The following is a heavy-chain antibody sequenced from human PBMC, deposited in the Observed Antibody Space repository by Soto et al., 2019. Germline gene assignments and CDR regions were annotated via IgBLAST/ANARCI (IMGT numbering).Heavy chain of an antibody. D-gene: IGHD2-2*01. CDR1: GFTFNIYG. Sequence: GGSLRLSCAASGFTFNIYGMHWVRQAPDKGLEWVALISYDGSNQYYADSVKGRFTISRDNSKNTLFLQMNSLRADDTAVYYCASSHPAVPDAFDIWGQGTMVTVSS. CDR2: ISYDGSNQ. V-gene: IGHV3-30*03. CDR3: ASSHPAVPDAFDI. J-gene: IGHJ3*02.